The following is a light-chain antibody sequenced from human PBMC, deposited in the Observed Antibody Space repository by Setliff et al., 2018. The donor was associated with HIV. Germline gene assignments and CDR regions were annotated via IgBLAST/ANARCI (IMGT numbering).Light chain of an antibody. J-gene: IGLJ1*01. Sequence: QSALAQPRSVSGSPEKSVTISCTGTNSDVGGYNHVSWYQQHPGKAPKPLIYDVTNRPSGVPDRLSGSKSGNTASLTLSGLQAEDEADYYCCSYAGNSGYVFGTGTKVTVL. CDR3: CSYAGNSGYV. CDR1: NSDVGGYNH. V-gene: IGLV2-11*01. CDR2: DVT.